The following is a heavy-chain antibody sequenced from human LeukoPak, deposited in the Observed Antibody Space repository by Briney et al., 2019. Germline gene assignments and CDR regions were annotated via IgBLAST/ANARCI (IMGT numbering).Heavy chain of an antibody. CDR2: IYHSGST. V-gene: IGHV4-30-2*01. CDR1: GGSISSGGYS. Sequence: PSQTLSLTCAVSGGSISSGGYSWSWIRQPPGKGLEWIGYIYHSGSTYYNPSLKSRVTISVDRSKNQFSLKLSSATAADTAVYYCARGGMTTIPADLNWFDPWGQGTLVTVSS. J-gene: IGHJ5*02. CDR3: ARGGMTTIPADLNWFDP. D-gene: IGHD5-24*01.